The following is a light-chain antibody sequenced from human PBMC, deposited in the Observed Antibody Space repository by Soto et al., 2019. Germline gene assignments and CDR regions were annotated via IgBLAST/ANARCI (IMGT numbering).Light chain of an antibody. Sequence: DIQMTQSPSSLSASVGDRVTITCQASQDISNYLNWYQQKPEKAPKLLIYDASNLETGVPSRFSGSGSGTDFTFTISRLQTEDIETYFCQQYYSLPYTFGQGTKLQIK. J-gene: IGKJ2*01. CDR2: DAS. CDR1: QDISNY. V-gene: IGKV1-33*01. CDR3: QQYYSLPYT.